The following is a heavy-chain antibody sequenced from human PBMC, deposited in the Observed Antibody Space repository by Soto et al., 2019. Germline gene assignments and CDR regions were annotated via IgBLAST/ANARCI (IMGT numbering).Heavy chain of an antibody. V-gene: IGHV3-23*01. Sequence: GSLRLSCAASGFTFSSYAMSWVRQAPGKGLEWVSAISGSGGSTYYADSVKGRFTISRDNSKNTLYLQMNSLRAEDTAVYYCAKDPPAHSSGWSYYFDYWGQGTLVTVSS. CDR3: AKDPPAHSSGWSYYFDY. CDR1: GFTFSSYA. J-gene: IGHJ4*02. CDR2: ISGSGGST. D-gene: IGHD6-19*01.